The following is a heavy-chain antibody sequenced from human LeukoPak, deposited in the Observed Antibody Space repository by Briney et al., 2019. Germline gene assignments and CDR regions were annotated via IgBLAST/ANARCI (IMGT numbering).Heavy chain of an antibody. D-gene: IGHD2-2*01. CDR1: GGSYSGYY. V-gene: IGHV4-34*01. J-gene: IGHJ6*02. CDR3: ARTRKVVPAAIMHYYYYCGMDV. Sequence: PSETLSLTCAVYGGSYSGYYWSWIRQPPGKGLEWIGEINHSGSTNYNPSLKSRVTISVDTSKNQFSLKLSSVTAADTAVYYCARTRKVVPAAIMHYYYYCGMDVWGQGTTVTVSS. CDR2: INHSGST.